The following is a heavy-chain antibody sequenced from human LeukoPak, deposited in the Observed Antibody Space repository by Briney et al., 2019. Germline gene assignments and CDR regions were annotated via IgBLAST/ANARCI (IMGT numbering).Heavy chain of an antibody. J-gene: IGHJ3*02. CDR1: GLTVSGNF. CDR2: IYSGGST. Sequence: PGGSLRLSCAASGLTVSGNFMSWVRQAPGKVPDWDSVIYSGGSTYYANSVKGRFTISRDNSKNTLDLLMNSLRAEDTAVYYCARVVYSGGYSQGFDIWGQGTMVTVSS. V-gene: IGHV3-66*01. D-gene: IGHD3-22*01. CDR3: ARVVYSGGYSQGFDI.